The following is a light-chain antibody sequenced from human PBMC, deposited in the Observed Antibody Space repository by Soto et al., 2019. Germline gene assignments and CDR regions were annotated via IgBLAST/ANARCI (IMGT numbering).Light chain of an antibody. Sequence: QRTRSPSSLSGLVGHRVGNACRASQSISSWLAWYQQKPEKAPKLLIYNASSLKSGVPSRFSGSGSGTELALTIIGLQADDFATYYCQQYNSHSPTFGQGTKVDIK. CDR3: QQYNSHSPT. CDR1: QSISSW. CDR2: NAS. J-gene: IGKJ1*01. V-gene: IGKV1-5*01.